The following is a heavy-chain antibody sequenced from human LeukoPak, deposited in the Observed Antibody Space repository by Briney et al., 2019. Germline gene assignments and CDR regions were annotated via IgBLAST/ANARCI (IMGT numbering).Heavy chain of an antibody. CDR1: GFTFSSYA. V-gene: IGHV3-23*01. Sequence: PGGSLRLSCAASGFTFSSYAMSWVRQAPGKGLEWVSAVSGSGGSTYYADSVQGRFTISRDDSKNTLYLQMNSLRAEDTAVYYCAKDYRYAIAAASRQYNWFDSWGQGTLVTVSS. D-gene: IGHD6-13*01. CDR2: VSGSGGST. J-gene: IGHJ5*01. CDR3: AKDYRYAIAAASRQYNWFDS.